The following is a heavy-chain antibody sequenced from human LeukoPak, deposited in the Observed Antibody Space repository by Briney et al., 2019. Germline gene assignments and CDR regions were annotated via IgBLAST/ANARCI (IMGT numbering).Heavy chain of an antibody. CDR1: GFTFSSYG. CDR3: ARDLGGYGGNSGDAFDI. Sequence: GGSLSLSCAASGFTFSSYGMHWVGQAPGKGLEWVPFIRYDGSNKYYADSVKGRFTISRDNAKNTLYLQMNSLRDEDTAVYYCARDLGGYGGNSGDAFDIWGQGTMVTVSS. V-gene: IGHV3-30*02. CDR2: IRYDGSNK. J-gene: IGHJ3*02. D-gene: IGHD4-23*01.